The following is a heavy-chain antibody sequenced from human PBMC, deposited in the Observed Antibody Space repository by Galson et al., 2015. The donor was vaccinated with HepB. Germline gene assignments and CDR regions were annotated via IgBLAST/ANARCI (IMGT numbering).Heavy chain of an antibody. V-gene: IGHV3-33*08. CDR2: IWYDGSNK. CDR1: GFTFSSYG. CDR3: ARSPVAGFNPHLDY. D-gene: IGHD6-19*01. J-gene: IGHJ4*02. Sequence: SLRLSCAASGFTFSSYGMHWVRQAPGKGLEWVAVIWYDGSNKYYADSVKGRFTISRDNSKNTLYLQMNSLRAEDTAVYYCARSPVAGFNPHLDYWGQGTLVTVSS.